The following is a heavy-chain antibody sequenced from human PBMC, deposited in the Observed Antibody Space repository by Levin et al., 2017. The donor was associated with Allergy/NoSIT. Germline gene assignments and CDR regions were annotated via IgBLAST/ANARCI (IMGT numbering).Heavy chain of an antibody. V-gene: IGHV4-39*01. Sequence: PSETLSLTCTVSGGSISSSSYYWGWIRQPPGKGLEWIGSIYYSGSTYYNPSLKSRVTISVDTSKNQFSLKLSSVTAADTAVYYCASPQLVRAPDFEDYWGQGTLVTVSS. CDR3: ASPQLVRAPDFEDY. J-gene: IGHJ4*02. CDR1: GGSISSSSYY. CDR2: IYYSGST. D-gene: IGHD6-6*01.